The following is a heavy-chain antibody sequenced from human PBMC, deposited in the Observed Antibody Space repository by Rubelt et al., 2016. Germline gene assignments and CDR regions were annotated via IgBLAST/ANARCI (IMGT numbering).Heavy chain of an antibody. CDR2: SGST. CDR3: ARSAIAEPPSDY. D-gene: IGHD6-13*01. J-gene: IGHJ4*02. V-gene: IGHV4-30-2*04. Sequence: SGSTYYNPSLKSRVTISVDTSKNQFSLKLSSVTAADTAVYYCARSAIAEPPSDYWGQGTLVTVSS.